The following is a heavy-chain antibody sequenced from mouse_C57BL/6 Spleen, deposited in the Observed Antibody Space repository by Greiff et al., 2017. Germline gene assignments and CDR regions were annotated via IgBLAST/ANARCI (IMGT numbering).Heavy chain of an antibody. D-gene: IGHD3-3*01. V-gene: IGHV1-82*01. CDR2: IYPGDGDT. CDR1: GYAFSSSW. J-gene: IGHJ2*01. CDR3: AREGTGFDY. Sequence: VQLQQSGPELVKPGASVKISCKASGYAFSSSWMNWVKQRPGKGLEWIGRIYPGDGDTNYNGKFKGKATLTADKSSSTAYMQLSSLTSEDSAVYFCAREGTGFDYWGQGTTLTVSS.